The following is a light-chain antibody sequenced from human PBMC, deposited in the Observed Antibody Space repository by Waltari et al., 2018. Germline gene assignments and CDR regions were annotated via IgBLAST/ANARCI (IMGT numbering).Light chain of an antibody. CDR2: QDD. CDR1: ELGTKF. J-gene: IGLJ2*01. CDR3: SSYTSSSIVV. V-gene: IGLV3-1*01. Sequence: SYELSQPPSESVSPGQTAVISCSGAELGTKFVWWYQQTPGQSPVLVLYQDDKRPSGVSNRFSGSKSGNTASLTISGLQAEDEADYYCSSYTSSSIVVFGGGTKLTVL.